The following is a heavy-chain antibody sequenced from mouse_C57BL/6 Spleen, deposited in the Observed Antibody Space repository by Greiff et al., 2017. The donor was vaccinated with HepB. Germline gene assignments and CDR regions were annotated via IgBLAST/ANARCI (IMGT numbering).Heavy chain of an antibody. CDR3: ARSYGSISYYFDY. J-gene: IGHJ2*01. D-gene: IGHD1-1*01. V-gene: IGHV5-6*01. CDR1: GFTFSSYG. CDR2: ISSGGSYT. Sequence: EVQWVESGGDLVKPGGSLKLSCAASGFTFSSYGMSWVRQTPDKRLEWVATISSGGSYTYYPDSVKGRFTISRDNAKNTLYLQMSSLTSEDTAMYYCARSYGSISYYFDYWGQGTTLTVSS.